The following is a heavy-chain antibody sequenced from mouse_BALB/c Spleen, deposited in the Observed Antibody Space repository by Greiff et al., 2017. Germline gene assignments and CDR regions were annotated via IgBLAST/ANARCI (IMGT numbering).Heavy chain of an antibody. V-gene: IGHV2-9*02. CDR3: ARDYDGYLDY. CDR1: GFSLTSYG. Sequence: VPLKESGPGLVAPSQSLSITCTVSGFSLTSYGVHWVRQPPGTGLEWLGVIWAGGSTNYNSALMSRLSISKDNSKSQVFLKMNSLQTDDTAMYYCARDYDGYLDYWGQGTTLTVSS. J-gene: IGHJ2*01. D-gene: IGHD2-3*01. CDR2: IWAGGST.